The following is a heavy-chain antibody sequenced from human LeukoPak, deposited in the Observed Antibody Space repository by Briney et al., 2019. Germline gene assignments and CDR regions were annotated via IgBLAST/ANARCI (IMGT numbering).Heavy chain of an antibody. CDR1: GGSISSYY. D-gene: IGHD3-22*01. Sequence: SETLSLTCTVSGGSISSYYWSWIRQPAGKGLEWIGRIYTSGSTNYNPSLKSRVTMSVDTSKNQFSLKLSSVTAADTAVYYCARETPYYDSSGYYFDYWGQGTLVTVSS. J-gene: IGHJ4*02. CDR2: IYTSGST. CDR3: ARETPYYDSSGYYFDY. V-gene: IGHV4-4*07.